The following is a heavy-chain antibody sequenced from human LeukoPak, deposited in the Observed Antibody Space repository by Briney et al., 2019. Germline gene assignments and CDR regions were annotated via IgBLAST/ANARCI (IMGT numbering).Heavy chain of an antibody. J-gene: IGHJ4*02. CDR1: GFTFGKYW. Sequence: AGGSVRLSCVASGFTFGKYWMSWVRQAPGKGLEWVANIKLDGSEKNYVDSVKGRFTISRDNTKNSLYLQMNSLRVEDTAVFYCARDQYDTWSRRGNFDSWGQGTLVIVSS. D-gene: IGHD3-3*01. CDR2: IKLDGSEK. V-gene: IGHV3-7*03. CDR3: ARDQYDTWSRRGNFDS.